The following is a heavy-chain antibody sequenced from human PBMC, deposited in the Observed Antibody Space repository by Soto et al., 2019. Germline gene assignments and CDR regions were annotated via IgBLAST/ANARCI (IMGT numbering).Heavy chain of an antibody. CDR2: INHSGST. V-gene: IGHV4-34*01. J-gene: IGHJ4*02. D-gene: IGHD3-10*01. CDR1: GGSFSGYY. CDR3: ARVPAMVRGAPDY. Sequence: SETLSLTCAVYGGSFSGYYWSWIRQPPGKGLEWIGEINHSGSTNYNPSLKSRVTISVDTSKNQFSLKLSSVTAADTAVYYCARVPAMVRGAPDYWGQGTLVTVSS.